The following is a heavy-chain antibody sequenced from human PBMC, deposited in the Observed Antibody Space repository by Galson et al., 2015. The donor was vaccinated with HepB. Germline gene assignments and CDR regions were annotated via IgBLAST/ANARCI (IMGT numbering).Heavy chain of an antibody. D-gene: IGHD6-13*01. V-gene: IGHV3-73*01. CDR2: IRSKANSYAT. Sequence: SLRLSCAASGFTFSGSAMHWVRQASGKGLEWVGRIRSKANSYATAYAASVKGRFTISRDNSKNTLYLQMNSLRAEDTAVYYCAKDMSIAAAGTHDYWGQGTLVTVSS. CDR3: AKDMSIAAAGTHDY. CDR1: GFTFSGSA. J-gene: IGHJ4*02.